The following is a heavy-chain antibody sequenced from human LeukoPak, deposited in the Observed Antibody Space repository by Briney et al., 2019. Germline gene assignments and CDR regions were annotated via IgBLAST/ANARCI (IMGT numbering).Heavy chain of an antibody. Sequence: EASVKVSCKASGGTFSSYAISWVRQAPGQGLEWMGGIIPIFGTANYAQKFQGRVTITADESTSTAYMELSSLRSEDTAVYYCARSGDCYFGCDWFDPWGQGTLITVSS. D-gene: IGHD2-21*02. CDR3: ARSGDCYFGCDWFDP. V-gene: IGHV1-69*13. CDR2: IIPIFGTA. CDR1: GGTFSSYA. J-gene: IGHJ5*02.